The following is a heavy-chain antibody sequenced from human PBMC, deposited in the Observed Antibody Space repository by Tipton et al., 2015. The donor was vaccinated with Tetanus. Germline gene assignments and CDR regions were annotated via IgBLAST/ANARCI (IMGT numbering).Heavy chain of an antibody. CDR2: IYYSGST. Sequence: TLSLTCTVSGGSISSYYWSWIRQPPGKGLEWIGYIYYSGSTNYNPSLKSRVTISVDTSKNQFSLKLTSVTAADTGVYFCVRGRGSGAQSFGFEHWGRGTQVTVSS. D-gene: IGHD3-10*01. CDR1: GGSISSYY. J-gene: IGHJ4*02. V-gene: IGHV4-59*12. CDR3: VRGRGSGAQSFGFEH.